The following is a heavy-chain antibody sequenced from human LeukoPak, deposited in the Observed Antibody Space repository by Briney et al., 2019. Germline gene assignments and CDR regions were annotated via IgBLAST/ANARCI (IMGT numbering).Heavy chain of an antibody. V-gene: IGHV4-59*08. CDR2: IYYSGST. CDR1: DGSISNYY. J-gene: IGHJ5*02. Sequence: SETVSLTCSVSDGSISNYYWSWIRQPPGKGLEWIGYIYYSGSTNYNPSLKSRVTMSVDTSKNQFSLKLSSVTAADTAVYYCARNAAVATSRSWFDPWGQGTLVTVSS. CDR3: ARNAAVATSRSWFDP. D-gene: IGHD6-19*01.